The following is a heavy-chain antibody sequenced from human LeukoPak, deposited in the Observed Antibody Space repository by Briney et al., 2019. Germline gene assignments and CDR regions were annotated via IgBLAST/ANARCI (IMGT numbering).Heavy chain of an antibody. Sequence: SETLSLTCAVSGGSISSSNWWSWVRQPPGKGLEWIGEIYHSGSTNYNPSLKSRVTISVDKSKNQFSLKLSSVTAADTAVYYCASPSVCSGGSCYAHWGQGTLVTVSS. CDR3: ASPSVCSGGSCYAH. V-gene: IGHV4-4*02. CDR2: IYHSGST. CDR1: GGSISSSNW. J-gene: IGHJ4*02. D-gene: IGHD2-15*01.